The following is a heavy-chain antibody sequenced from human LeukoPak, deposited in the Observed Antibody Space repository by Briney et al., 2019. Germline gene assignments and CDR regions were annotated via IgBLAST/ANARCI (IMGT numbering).Heavy chain of an antibody. V-gene: IGHV5-51*01. CDR3: ARRTSPIRKYTMIVVAVDY. J-gene: IGHJ4*02. CDR1: GYSFTSYW. D-gene: IGHD3-22*01. CDR2: IYPGDSDT. Sequence: GESMKISCKGSGYSFTSYWIGWVRQMPGKGLEWMGIIYPGDSDTRYSPSFHGQVTISADTSISPAYLQWSSLKASDTAMYYCARRTSPIRKYTMIVVAVDYWGQGTLVTVSS.